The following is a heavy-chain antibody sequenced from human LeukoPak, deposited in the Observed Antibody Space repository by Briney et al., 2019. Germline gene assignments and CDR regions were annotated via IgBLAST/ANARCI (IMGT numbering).Heavy chain of an antibody. CDR1: GFTFSSYA. J-gene: IGHJ4*02. Sequence: GGSLRLSCAASGFTFSSYAMSWVRHAPGKGLEWGSTISGSGGSTYYAVSVKGRFTISRDNSKNTLYLQMNSLRAEDTAVYYCAKDPQIKRGYSKPYWGQGTLVTVSS. CDR2: ISGSGGST. D-gene: IGHD5-18*01. CDR3: AKDPQIKRGYSKPY. V-gene: IGHV3-23*01.